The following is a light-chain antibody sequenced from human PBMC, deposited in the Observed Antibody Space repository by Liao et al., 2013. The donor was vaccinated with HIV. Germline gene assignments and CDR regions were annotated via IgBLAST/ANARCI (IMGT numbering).Light chain of an antibody. J-gene: IGLJ2*01. Sequence: SYELTQPPSVSVAPGKTARITCGGNNIGSKNVHWYQQKAGQAPVLVIYYDSDRPSGIPERVSGSNSGNTATLTISRVEAGDEADYYCQVWESSSDHVVFGGGTKLTVL. V-gene: IGLV3-21*01. CDR3: QVWESSSDHVV. CDR1: NIGSKN. CDR2: YDS.